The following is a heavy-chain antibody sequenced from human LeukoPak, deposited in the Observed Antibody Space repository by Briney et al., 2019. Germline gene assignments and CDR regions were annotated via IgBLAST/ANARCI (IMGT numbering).Heavy chain of an antibody. D-gene: IGHD3-22*01. CDR3: ARDTYYDSSGPRLRNDAFDI. J-gene: IGHJ3*02. V-gene: IGHV1-8*02. CDR2: MSPKSAKT. CDR1: GYTFTSYD. Sequence: ASVKVSCKASGYTFTSYDINWVRQASGQGLEWMGWMSPKSAKTGYAQKFQGRVTMTRDTSISTAYMELSRLRSDDTAVYYCARDTYYDSSGPRLRNDAFDIWGQGTMVTVSS.